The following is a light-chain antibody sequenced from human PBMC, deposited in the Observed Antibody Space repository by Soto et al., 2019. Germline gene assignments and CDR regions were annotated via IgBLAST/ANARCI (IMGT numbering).Light chain of an antibody. V-gene: IGKV3-20*01. CDR3: QQYGSSPT. CDR2: GAS. J-gene: IGKJ1*01. Sequence: ESVLTQSPGTLSLSPGERATNSCRASQSVSSSYLARYQQKPGQAPRLLIYGASSRATGIPDRFSGSGSGTDFTLTISRLEPEDFAVYYCQQYGSSPTFGQGTKV. CDR1: QSVSSSY.